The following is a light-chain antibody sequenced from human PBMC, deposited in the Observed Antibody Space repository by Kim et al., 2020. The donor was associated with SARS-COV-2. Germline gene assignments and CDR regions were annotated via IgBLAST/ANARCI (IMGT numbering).Light chain of an antibody. CDR2: DAS. CDR1: QSVSTS. V-gene: IGKV3-11*01. Sequence: EIVLTQSPATLSLSPGEGATLSCRVSQSVSTSLAWYQQKPGQAPRLLIHDASNRATGIPARFSGSGSGTDFTLTISSLEPEDFAVYYCQQRSNWPPYTFGQGTKLEI. CDR3: QQRSNWPPYT. J-gene: IGKJ2*01.